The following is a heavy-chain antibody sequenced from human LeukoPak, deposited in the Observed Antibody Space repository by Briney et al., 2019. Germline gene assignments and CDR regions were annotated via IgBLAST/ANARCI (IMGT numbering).Heavy chain of an antibody. CDR1: GFTFSSYW. J-gene: IGHJ3*02. D-gene: IGHD3-10*01. V-gene: IGHV3-74*01. CDR3: STGSGHAFDI. CDR2: INSDGSST. Sequence: GGSLRLSCAASGFTFSSYWMHWIRQVPGKGLVWVSRINSDGSSTSYADSVKGRFTISRDNAKNTLYAQMNSLRAEDTAVYYCSTGSGHAFDIWGRGTMVTVSS.